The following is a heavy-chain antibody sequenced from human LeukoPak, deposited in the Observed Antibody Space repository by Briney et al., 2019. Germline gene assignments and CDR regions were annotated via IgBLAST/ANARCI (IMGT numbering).Heavy chain of an antibody. CDR2: IYYSGST. CDR1: GGSISSYY. D-gene: IGHD6-6*01. J-gene: IGHJ4*02. CDR3: ARSDLLAARPFDY. Sequence: SETLSLTCTVSGGSISSYYWSWIRQPPGKGLEWIGYIYYSGSTNYNPSLKSRVTISVDTSKNQFSLKLSSVTAADTAVYYCARSDLLAARPFDYWGQGTLVTVSS. V-gene: IGHV4-59*12.